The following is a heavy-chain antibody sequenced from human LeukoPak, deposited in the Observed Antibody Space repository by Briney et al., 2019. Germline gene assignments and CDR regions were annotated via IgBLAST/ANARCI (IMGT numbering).Heavy chain of an antibody. Sequence: PGGSLRLSCTTSGFSFGDSAVSWVRQAPGKGLEWLGFIKSAHYGGTTEYVASVRGRFTISRDDSKSIAYLQMNSLKTEDTAVYYCTREVGTRSPYWGQGTLVTVSS. CDR2: IKSAHYGGTT. CDR1: GFSFGDSA. CDR3: TREVGTRSPY. D-gene: IGHD2-8*01. V-gene: IGHV3-49*04. J-gene: IGHJ4*02.